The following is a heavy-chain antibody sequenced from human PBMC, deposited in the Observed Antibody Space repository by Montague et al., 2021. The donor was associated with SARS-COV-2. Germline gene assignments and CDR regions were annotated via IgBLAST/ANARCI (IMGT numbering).Heavy chain of an antibody. Sequence: SETLSLTCTVSGGSISSYYWSWIRQPPGKGLEWIGYIYYSGSTNYNPSLKSRVTISVETSKNQFSLKLSSVTAADTAVYYCARAIGSMYSSGWYYYYYGMDVWGQGTTVTVSS. CDR2: IYYSGST. CDR1: GGSISSYY. D-gene: IGHD6-19*01. CDR3: ARAIGSMYSSGWYYYYYGMDV. V-gene: IGHV4-59*01. J-gene: IGHJ6*02.